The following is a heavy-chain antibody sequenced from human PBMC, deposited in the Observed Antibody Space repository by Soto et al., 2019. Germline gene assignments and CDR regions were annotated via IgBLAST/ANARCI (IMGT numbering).Heavy chain of an antibody. CDR1: GGSISSSSYY. V-gene: IGHV4-39*01. J-gene: IGHJ5*02. Sequence: QLQLQESGPGLVKPSETLSLTCTVSGGSISSSSYYWGWIRQPPGKGLEWIGSIYYSGSTYYNPSLKSRVTISVDTSKNQFSLKLSSVTAADTAVYYCARPDFWSGYFDPWGQGTLVTVSS. CDR2: IYYSGST. CDR3: ARPDFWSGYFDP. D-gene: IGHD3-3*01.